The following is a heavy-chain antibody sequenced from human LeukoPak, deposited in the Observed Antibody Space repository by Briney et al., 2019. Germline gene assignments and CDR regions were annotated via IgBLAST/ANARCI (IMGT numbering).Heavy chain of an antibody. V-gene: IGHV5-51*01. Sequence: GESLKISCKGSGYRFTSYWIGWVRQMPGKGLEWMGIIYPGDSDTRYSPSFQGQVTISADKSISTAYLQWSSLKASDTAMYYCAREYDILTGYYTNWGQGTLVTVSS. CDR3: AREYDILTGYYTN. CDR2: IYPGDSDT. J-gene: IGHJ4*02. CDR1: GYRFTSYW. D-gene: IGHD3-9*01.